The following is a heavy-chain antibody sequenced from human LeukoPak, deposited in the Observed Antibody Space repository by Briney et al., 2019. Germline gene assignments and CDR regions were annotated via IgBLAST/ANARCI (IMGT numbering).Heavy chain of an antibody. CDR2: ITGAGKT. D-gene: IGHD3-10*01. Sequence: GGSLRLSCAASKFTFSNYAMTWVRQAPGKGPEWVSSITGAGKTYYPDSVKGRFTVSRDNFQNTLYLQMNAVRAEDAAIYCCAKGKSSGSVDWFDPWGQGTLVTVSS. CDR1: KFTFSNYA. V-gene: IGHV3-23*01. J-gene: IGHJ5*02. CDR3: AKGKSSGSVDWFDP.